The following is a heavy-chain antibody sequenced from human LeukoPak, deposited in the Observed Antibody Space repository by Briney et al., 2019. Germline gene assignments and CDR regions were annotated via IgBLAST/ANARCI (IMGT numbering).Heavy chain of an antibody. V-gene: IGHV3-23*01. J-gene: IGHJ4*02. CDR2: ISGISDFI. D-gene: IGHD1-1*01. CDR3: ARGGNRGNGFEY. Sequence: GGSLRLSCAASGFTFSDYGMSWVRQAPGKGLEWVSAISGISDFIYYADSVKGRFTIFRDNSKNMLYLQMNTLRADDTAVYYCARGGNRGNGFEYWGQGTLVTVSS. CDR1: GFTFSDYG.